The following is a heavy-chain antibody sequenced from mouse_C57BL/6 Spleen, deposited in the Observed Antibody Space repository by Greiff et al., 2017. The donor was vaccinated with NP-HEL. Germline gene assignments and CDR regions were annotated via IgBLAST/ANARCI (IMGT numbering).Heavy chain of an antibody. CDR2: IDPSDSET. J-gene: IGHJ4*01. CDR1: GYTFTSYW. CDR3: ARGGVGRDYAMDY. D-gene: IGHD4-1*01. Sequence: QVQLQQPGAELVRPGSSVKLSCKASGYTFTSYWMHWVKQRPIQGLEWIGNIDPSDSETHYNQKFKDKATLTVDKSSSTAYMQLSSLTSEDSAVYYCARGGVGRDYAMDYWGQGTSVTVSS. V-gene: IGHV1-52*01.